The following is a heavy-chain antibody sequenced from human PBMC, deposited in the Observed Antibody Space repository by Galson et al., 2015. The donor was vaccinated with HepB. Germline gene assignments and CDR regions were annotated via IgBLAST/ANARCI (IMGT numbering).Heavy chain of an antibody. CDR3: TTDVYFSSYWSWLDP. Sequence: APGKGLEWVGRIKSKTDGGTTEYAAPVKGRFTISRDDSRNTLYLQMHSLKTDDTAVYYCTTDVYFSSYWSWLDPWGQGTLVTVSS. D-gene: IGHD2-2*01. J-gene: IGHJ5*02. CDR2: IKSKTDGGTT. V-gene: IGHV3-15*01.